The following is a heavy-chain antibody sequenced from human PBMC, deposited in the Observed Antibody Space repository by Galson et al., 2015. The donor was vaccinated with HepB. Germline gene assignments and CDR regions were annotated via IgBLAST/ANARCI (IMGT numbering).Heavy chain of an antibody. CDR1: GFTFSTYW. D-gene: IGHD2-2*03. V-gene: IGHV3-7*03. CDR2: IKQDESAI. Sequence: SLRLSCAASGFTFSTYWMNWVRQAPGKGLEWVAIIKQDESAIHYMDSVRGRFTISRDNAKNSLCLQMNSLRAEDTAVYYCAGGSGYLIDDWGQGTVVTVSS. CDR3: AGGSGYLIDD. J-gene: IGHJ4*02.